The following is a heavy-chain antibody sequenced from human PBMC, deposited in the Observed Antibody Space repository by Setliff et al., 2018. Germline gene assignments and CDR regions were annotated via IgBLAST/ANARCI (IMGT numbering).Heavy chain of an antibody. Sequence: PSETLSLTCTVSGGSISSYYWSWIRQPPGKGLEWIGYIYYSGSTNYNPSLKSRVTISVDTSKNQFSLKLYSVTAADTAVYFCARDNTILGATDHWGQGTLVTVSS. J-gene: IGHJ4*02. CDR2: IYYSGST. CDR1: GGSISSYY. V-gene: IGHV4-59*12. CDR3: ARDNTILGATDH. D-gene: IGHD1-26*01.